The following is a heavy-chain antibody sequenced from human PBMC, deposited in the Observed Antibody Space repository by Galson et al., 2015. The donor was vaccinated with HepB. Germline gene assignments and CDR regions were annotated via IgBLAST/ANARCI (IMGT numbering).Heavy chain of an antibody. J-gene: IGHJ3*02. D-gene: IGHD2-2*01. Sequence: QSGAEVKKPGESLKISCKGSGYFFTSYWIGWVRQTPGKGLEWMGIIYPGDSDSRYSPSFQGQVTISADKSISTAYLQWSSLEASDTAIYYCATTVRSCSTTSCFSSFDIWGQGTMVTVSS. CDR2: IYPGDSDS. V-gene: IGHV5-51*01. CDR3: ATTVRSCSTTSCFSSFDI. CDR1: GYFFTSYW.